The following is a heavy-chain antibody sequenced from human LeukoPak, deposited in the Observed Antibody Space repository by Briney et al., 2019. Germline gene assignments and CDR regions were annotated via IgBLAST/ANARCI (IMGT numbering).Heavy chain of an antibody. Sequence: GESLKISCKGSGYSFTDYWIGWVRQMPGKGLEWMGIIYPGDSDTRYSPSFQGQVTISADKSISTAYLQWSSLKASDTAMYYCARLFLTYSGSYYSMPDYWGQGTLVTVSS. CDR1: GYSFTDYW. D-gene: IGHD1-26*01. CDR3: ARLFLTYSGSYYSMPDY. J-gene: IGHJ4*02. V-gene: IGHV5-51*01. CDR2: IYPGDSDT.